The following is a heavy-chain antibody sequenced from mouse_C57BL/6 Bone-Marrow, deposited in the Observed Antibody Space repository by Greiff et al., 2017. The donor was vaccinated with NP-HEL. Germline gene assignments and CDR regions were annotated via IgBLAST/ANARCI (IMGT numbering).Heavy chain of an antibody. CDR2: ISNLACSI. V-gene: IGHV5-15*01. CDR3: ARQGLRRRLCYAMDY. Sequence: EVKLMESGGGLVQPGGSLKLSCAASGFTFSDYGMEWVRQAPRKGPEWVAFISNLACSIYYADTVTGRFTISIENAENTLYLEMSSLRSEDTAMYYCARQGLRRRLCYAMDYWGQGTSVTVSS. CDR1: GFTFSDYG. D-gene: IGHD2-4*01. J-gene: IGHJ4*01.